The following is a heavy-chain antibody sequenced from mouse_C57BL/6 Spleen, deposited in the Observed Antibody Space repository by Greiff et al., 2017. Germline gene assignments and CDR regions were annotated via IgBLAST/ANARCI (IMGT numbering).Heavy chain of an antibody. Sequence: QVQLQQSGAELVKPGASVKISCKASGYAFSSYWMNWVKQRPGKGLEWIGQIYPGDGDTNYNGKFKGKATLTADKSSSKAYMQLSSLTSEDSAVYFCARRYCGSSLHWYFDVWGTGTTVTVSS. CDR1: GYAFSSYW. D-gene: IGHD1-1*01. V-gene: IGHV1-80*01. CDR3: ARRYCGSSLHWYFDV. J-gene: IGHJ1*03. CDR2: IYPGDGDT.